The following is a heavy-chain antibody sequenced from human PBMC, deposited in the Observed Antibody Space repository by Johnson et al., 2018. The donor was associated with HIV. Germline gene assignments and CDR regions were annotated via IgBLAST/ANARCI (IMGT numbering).Heavy chain of an antibody. CDR3: ARYTFGYSYGFVAFDI. D-gene: IGHD5-18*01. V-gene: IGHV3-53*01. J-gene: IGHJ3*02. Sequence: VQLVESGGGLIQPGGSLRLSCAASGFTVSSNYMSWVRHAPGKGLEWVSVIYSGGRTYCADSVKGRFTISRDNSKNTLYLQMNSLRAEATAGYYSARYTFGYSYGFVAFDIWGQGTMVTVSS. CDR1: GFTVSSNY. CDR2: IYSGGRT.